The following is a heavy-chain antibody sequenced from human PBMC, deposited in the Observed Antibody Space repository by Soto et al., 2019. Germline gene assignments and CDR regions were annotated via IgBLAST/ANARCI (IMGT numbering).Heavy chain of an antibody. CDR3: VRAVLDY. V-gene: IGHV3-74*01. J-gene: IGHJ4*02. CDR1: GFTFNSYW. Sequence: VQLVESGGGLLQPGGSLRLSCVASGFTFNSYWMHWVRQVPGKGLVWVSRINSDGSSTNYADSVKGRFTISRDNAKNTLYLQINSLRAEDTAVYYCVRAVLDYWGQGTLVTVSS. CDR2: INSDGSST.